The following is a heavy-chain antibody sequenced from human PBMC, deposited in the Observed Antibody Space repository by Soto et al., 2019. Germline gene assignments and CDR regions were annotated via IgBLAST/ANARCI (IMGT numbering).Heavy chain of an antibody. CDR1: GYIFTNYD. Sequence: QVQLVQSGAEVKKPGASVKVSCKASGYIFTNYDINWVRQATGQGLEYLGWINPNSGNTGYVQKFKGRVTMTRNTYXHTTDMELNSLRSEDTAAYYGARGIKCRDNSRWFDTWGQGTLVTDSA. V-gene: IGHV1-8*01. D-gene: IGHD1-1*01. J-gene: IGHJ5*02. CDR2: INPNSGNT. CDR3: ARGIKCRDNSRWFDT.